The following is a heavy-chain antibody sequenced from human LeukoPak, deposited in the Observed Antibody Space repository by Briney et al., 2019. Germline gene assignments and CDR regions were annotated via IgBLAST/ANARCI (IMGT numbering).Heavy chain of an antibody. CDR3: ATTEYSYGRYYFDY. J-gene: IGHJ4*02. D-gene: IGHD5-18*01. V-gene: IGHV1-46*01. Sequence: ASVKVSCKASGYTFTSYYMHWVRQAPGQGLERMGIINPSGGSTSYAQKFQGRVTMTRDMSTSTVYMELSSLRSEDTAMYYCATTEYSYGRYYFDYWGQGTLVTVSS. CDR2: INPSGGST. CDR1: GYTFTSYY.